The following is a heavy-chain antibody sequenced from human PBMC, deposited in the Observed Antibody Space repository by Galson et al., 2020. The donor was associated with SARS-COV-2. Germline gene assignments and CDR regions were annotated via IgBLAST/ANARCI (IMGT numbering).Heavy chain of an antibody. CDR1: GFTFSSYS. Sequence: PGGSLRLSCAASGFTFSSYSMNWVRQAPGKGLEWVSSISSSSSYIYYADSVKGRFTISRDNAKNSLYLQMNSLRAEDTAVYYCARSRSGWDAFDIWGQGTMVTVSS. V-gene: IGHV3-21*01. J-gene: IGHJ3*02. D-gene: IGHD6-19*01. CDR3: ARSRSGWDAFDI. CDR2: ISSSSSYI.